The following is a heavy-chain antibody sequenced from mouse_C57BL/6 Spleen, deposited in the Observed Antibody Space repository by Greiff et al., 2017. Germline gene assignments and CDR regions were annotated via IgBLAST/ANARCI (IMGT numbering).Heavy chain of an antibody. CDR3: ASAGPLGFAY. CDR2: IWGVGST. V-gene: IGHV2-6*01. Sequence: VNVGESGPGLVAPSQSLSITCTVSGFSLTSYGVDWVRQSPGKGLEWLGVIWGVGSTNYNSALKSRLSISKDNSKSQVFLKMNSLQTDDTAMYYCASAGPLGFAYWGQGTLVTVSA. J-gene: IGHJ3*01. D-gene: IGHD6-1*01. CDR1: GFSLTSYG.